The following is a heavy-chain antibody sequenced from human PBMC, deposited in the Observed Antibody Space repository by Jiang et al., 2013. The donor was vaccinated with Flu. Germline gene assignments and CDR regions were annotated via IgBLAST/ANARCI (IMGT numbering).Heavy chain of an antibody. CDR3: ARSVDGYSNPLGY. V-gene: IGHV3-11*06. Sequence: QLVESGGGLVKPGRSLRLSCAASGFTFSDYYMSWIRQAPGKGLEWVSYISSSSSYTNYADSVKGRFTISRDNAKNSLYLQMNSLRAEDTAVYYCARSVDGYSNPLGYWGQGTLVTVSS. D-gene: IGHD4-11*01. CDR2: ISSSSSYT. J-gene: IGHJ4*02. CDR1: GFTFSDYY.